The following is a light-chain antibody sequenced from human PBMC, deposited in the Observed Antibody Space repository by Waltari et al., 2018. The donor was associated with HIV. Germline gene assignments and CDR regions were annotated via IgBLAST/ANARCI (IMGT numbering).Light chain of an antibody. Sequence: DIHLTQSPSFLSASVGDRVTITCRSSQDINNYLAWYQQKAGKAPNLLIYPASTLQRGVSSRCSGSGSGTEFTLTISSLQPGDFATYYCQQLDSYVQFTFGGGTKVEIK. CDR3: QQLDSYVQFT. V-gene: IGKV1-9*01. CDR1: QDINNY. CDR2: PAS. J-gene: IGKJ4*01.